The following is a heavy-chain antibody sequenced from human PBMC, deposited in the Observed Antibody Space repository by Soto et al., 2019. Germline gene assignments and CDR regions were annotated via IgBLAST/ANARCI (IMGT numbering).Heavy chain of an antibody. Sequence: SETLSLTCTFSGGYIRSSSYYWGWISQPPGKGLEWIGSIYYSGSTYYNPSLKSRVTISVDTSKNQFSLKLSSVTAADTAVYYCARTPYYYDSSGYERYYFDYWGQGTLVTVSS. J-gene: IGHJ4*02. CDR1: GGYIRSSSYY. D-gene: IGHD3-22*01. CDR3: ARTPYYYDSSGYERYYFDY. CDR2: IYYSGST. V-gene: IGHV4-39*01.